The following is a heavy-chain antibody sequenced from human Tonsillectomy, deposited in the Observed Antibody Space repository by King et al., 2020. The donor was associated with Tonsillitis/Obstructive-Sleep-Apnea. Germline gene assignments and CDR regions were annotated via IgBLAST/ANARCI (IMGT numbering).Heavy chain of an antibody. CDR3: ARYCSSTSCTRDV. Sequence: VQLVESGGGVVQPGRSLRLSCAASGFTFSSYGMHWVRQAPGKGLEWGAVIWSDGSNKYYSDSVKGRFTISRDNSKNPLYLQMNSLRAEDTAVYYCARYCSSTSCTRDVWGKGTTVTVSS. J-gene: IGHJ6*04. CDR1: GFTFSSYG. CDR2: IWSDGSNK. D-gene: IGHD2-2*01. V-gene: IGHV3-33*01.